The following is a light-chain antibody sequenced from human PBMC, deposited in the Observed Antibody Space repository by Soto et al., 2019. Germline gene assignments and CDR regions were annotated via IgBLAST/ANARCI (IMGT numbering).Light chain of an antibody. V-gene: IGKV1-5*03. Sequence: DIQMTQSPSTPSASVGDRVTITCRASQSISSWLAWYQQKPGKAPNLLIYKASNLQSGVPSRFSGSGSGTEFTITIRSLKPDDCGNYYCQQYNDKWKCGQGTKV. CDR3: QQYNDKWK. J-gene: IGKJ1*01. CDR2: KAS. CDR1: QSISSW.